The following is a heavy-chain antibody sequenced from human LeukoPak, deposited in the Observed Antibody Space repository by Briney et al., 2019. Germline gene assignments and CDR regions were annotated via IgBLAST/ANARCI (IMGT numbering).Heavy chain of an antibody. CDR3: AADYGDYYFDY. J-gene: IGHJ4*02. D-gene: IGHD4-17*01. CDR2: IWYDGSNK. V-gene: IGHV3-33*01. CDR1: GFTFSSYG. Sequence: GRSLRLSCAASGFTFSSYGMHWVRQAPGEGLEWVAVIWYDGSNKYYADSVKGRFTISRDNSKNTLYLQMNSLRAEDTAVYYCAADYGDYYFDYWGQGTLVTVSS.